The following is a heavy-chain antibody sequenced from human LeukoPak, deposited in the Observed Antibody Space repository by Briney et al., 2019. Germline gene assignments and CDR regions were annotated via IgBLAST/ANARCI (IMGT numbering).Heavy chain of an antibody. CDR3: ARAEGSSGYYYDLDY. V-gene: IGHV3-53*01. D-gene: IGHD3-22*01. CDR1: GFTVSSNY. J-gene: IGHJ4*02. Sequence: GGSLRLSCAASGFTVSSNYMSWVRQAPGKGLEWVSVIYSGGSTYYADSVKGRFTISRDNSKNTLYLQMNSLRAADTAVYYCARAEGSSGYYYDLDYWGQGTLVTVSS. CDR2: IYSGGST.